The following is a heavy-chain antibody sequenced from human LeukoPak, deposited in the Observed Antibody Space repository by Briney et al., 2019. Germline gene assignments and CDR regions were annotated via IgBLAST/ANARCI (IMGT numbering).Heavy chain of an antibody. J-gene: IGHJ4*02. CDR1: GDSINSNY. D-gene: IGHD5-24*01. CDR2: IYYGGST. Sequence: PETLSLTCSVSGDSINSNYWSWMRQPPGKGLEWIGYIYYGGSTNYNPSLKSRVSMSVDTSKNQFSLNLSSVTAADTAVYHCARLMSTIDSWGQGTLVTVSS. CDR3: ARLMSTIDS. V-gene: IGHV4-59*01.